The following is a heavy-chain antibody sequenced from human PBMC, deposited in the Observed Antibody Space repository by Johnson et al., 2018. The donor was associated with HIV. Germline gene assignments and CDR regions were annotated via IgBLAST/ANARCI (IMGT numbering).Heavy chain of an antibody. CDR3: ARVQLLADDVFNI. V-gene: IGHV3-30-3*01. Sequence: QVQLVESGGGLVKPGGSLRLSCAASGFTFSDYYMTWIRQAPGKGLEWVAVISYDGSNKYYADSVKGRFTISRDNSKNTLYLQMNSLRAEDTAVYYCARVQLLADDVFNIWGQGTMVTVSS. D-gene: IGHD6-19*01. CDR2: ISYDGSNK. CDR1: GFTFSDYY. J-gene: IGHJ3*02.